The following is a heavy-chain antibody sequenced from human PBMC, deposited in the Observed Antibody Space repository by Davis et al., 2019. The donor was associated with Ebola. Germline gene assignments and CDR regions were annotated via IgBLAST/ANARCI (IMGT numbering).Heavy chain of an antibody. V-gene: IGHV1-2*02. CDR2: INPNSGGT. CDR1: GYTFTGYY. D-gene: IGHD3-22*01. CDR3: ARVADYYDSSGYPGWYFDL. J-gene: IGHJ2*01. Sequence: ASVKVSCKASGYTFTGYYMHWVRQAPGQGLEWMGWINPNSGGTNYAQKFQGRVTMTRDTSISTAYMELSSLRSEDTAVYYCARVADYYDSSGYPGWYFDLWGRGTLVTVSS.